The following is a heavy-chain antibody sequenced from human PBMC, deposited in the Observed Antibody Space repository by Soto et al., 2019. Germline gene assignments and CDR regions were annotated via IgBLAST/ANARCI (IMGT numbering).Heavy chain of an antibody. V-gene: IGHV5-10-1*01. CDR2: IDPSDSQT. D-gene: IGHD6-13*01. CDR1: GYSFAGYW. Sequence: GESLKISCKGSGYSFAGYWITWVRQKPGKGLEWMGRIDPSDSQTYYSPSFRGHVTISATKSITTVFLQWSSLRASDTAMYYCARDTPWQQGPQNRTGGDYWGQGTLVTVSS. CDR3: ARDTPWQQGPQNRTGGDY. J-gene: IGHJ4*02.